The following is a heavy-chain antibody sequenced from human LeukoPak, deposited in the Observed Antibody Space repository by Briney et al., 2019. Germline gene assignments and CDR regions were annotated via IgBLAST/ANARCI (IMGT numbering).Heavy chain of an antibody. Sequence: ASVKVSCKPSGYTFTSYGISWVRQSPGQGLEWMGRIIPILGIANYAQKFQGRVTITADKSTSTAYMELSSLRSEDTAVYYCARVDTAMVIDYWGQGTLVTVSS. CDR1: GYTFTSYG. J-gene: IGHJ4*02. CDR2: IIPILGIA. CDR3: ARVDTAMVIDY. V-gene: IGHV1-69*04. D-gene: IGHD5-18*01.